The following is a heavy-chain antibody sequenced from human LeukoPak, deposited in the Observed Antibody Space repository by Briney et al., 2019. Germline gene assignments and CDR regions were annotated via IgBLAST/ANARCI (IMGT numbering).Heavy chain of an antibody. V-gene: IGHV3-23*01. D-gene: IGHD2-15*01. J-gene: IGHJ6*02. CDR2: ISGSGGST. CDR3: AKWQIVVVVAAYGMDV. CDR1: GFTFSSYA. Sequence: GSLRLSCAASGFTFSSYAMSWVRQAPGKGLEWVSAISGSGGSTYYADSVKGRFTISRDNSKNTLYLQMNSLRAEDTAVYYCAKWQIVVVVAAYGMDVWSQGTTVTVSS.